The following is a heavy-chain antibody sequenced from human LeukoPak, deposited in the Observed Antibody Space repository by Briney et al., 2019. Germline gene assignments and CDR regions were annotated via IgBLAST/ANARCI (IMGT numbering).Heavy chain of an antibody. Sequence: SETLSLTCAVYGGSFSGYYWSWIRQPPGKGLEWIGEINHSGSTNYNPSLKSRVTISVDTSKNQFSLKLSSVTAADTAVYYCARRHSSGWCIDYWGQGTLVTVSS. D-gene: IGHD6-19*01. V-gene: IGHV4-34*01. J-gene: IGHJ4*02. CDR3: ARRHSSGWCIDY. CDR1: GGSFSGYY. CDR2: INHSGST.